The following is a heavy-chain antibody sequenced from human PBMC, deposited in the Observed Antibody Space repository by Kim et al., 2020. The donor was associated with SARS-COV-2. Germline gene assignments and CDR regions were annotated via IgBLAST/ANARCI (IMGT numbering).Heavy chain of an antibody. J-gene: IGHJ5*02. CDR3: ARVQGILTGYREYNWFDP. V-gene: IGHV3-11*01. CDR2: ISSSGSTI. CDR1: GFTFSDYY. D-gene: IGHD3-9*01. Sequence: GGSLRLSCAASGFTFSDYYMSWIRQAPGKGLEWVSYISSSGSTIYYADSVKGRFTISRDNAKNSLYLQMNSLRAEDTAVYYCARVQGILTGYREYNWFDPWGQRTLVTVSS.